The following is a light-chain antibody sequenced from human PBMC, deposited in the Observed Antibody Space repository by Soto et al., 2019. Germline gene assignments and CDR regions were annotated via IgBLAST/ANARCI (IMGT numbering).Light chain of an antibody. CDR3: QQYGSSKT. J-gene: IGKJ1*01. CDR1: QSVSSSY. V-gene: IGKV3-20*01. CDR2: GAS. Sequence: EIVLTQSPGTLSLSPGERATLSCRASQSVSSSYLAWYQQKPGQAPRLLIYGASSRATGIPDRFSGSGSGTDFTLTISRLEPEDFALYYCQQYGSSKTFGQGTKVDSK.